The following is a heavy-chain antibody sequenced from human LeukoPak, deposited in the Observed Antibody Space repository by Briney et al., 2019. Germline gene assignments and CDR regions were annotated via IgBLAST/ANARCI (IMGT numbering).Heavy chain of an antibody. V-gene: IGHV3-23*01. Sequence: GASLRLSCAASGFTFSSYAMSWVRQAPGRGLEWVSAISGSGGSTYCADSVKGRFTISRDNSKNTLYLQMNSLRAEDTAIYYCAKLGHCSSVSCYMNWFDPWGQGTLVTVSS. CDR3: AKLGHCSSVSCYMNWFDP. CDR2: ISGSGGST. J-gene: IGHJ5*02. CDR1: GFTFSSYA. D-gene: IGHD2-2*01.